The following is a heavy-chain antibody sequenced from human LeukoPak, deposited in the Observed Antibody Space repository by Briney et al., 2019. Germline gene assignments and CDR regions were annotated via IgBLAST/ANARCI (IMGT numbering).Heavy chain of an antibody. CDR1: GGSISSGDYY. J-gene: IGHJ4*02. V-gene: IGHV4-30-4*08. Sequence: SETLSPTCTVSGGSISSGDYYWSWIRQPPGKGLGWIGYIYYSGSTYYNPSLKSRVTISVDTSKNQFSLKLSSVTAADTAVYYCARDGGSDSSGYHYWGQGTLVTVSS. CDR3: ARDGGSDSSGYHY. D-gene: IGHD3-22*01. CDR2: IYYSGST.